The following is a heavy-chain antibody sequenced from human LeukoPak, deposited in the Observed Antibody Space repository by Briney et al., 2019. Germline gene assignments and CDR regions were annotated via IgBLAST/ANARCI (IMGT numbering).Heavy chain of an antibody. CDR3: ARVGTGRDGYNYFDY. CDR2: MYYTEST. J-gene: IGHJ4*02. V-gene: IGHV4-28*03. D-gene: IGHD5-24*01. Sequence: SETLSLTCAVSGYSISSSNWWGWLRQPPGRGLEWIGYMYYTESTYYNPSLKSRVTMSVDTSKNQFSLKLSSVTAADTAVYYCARVGTGRDGYNYFDYWGQGTLVTVSS. CDR1: GYSISSSNW.